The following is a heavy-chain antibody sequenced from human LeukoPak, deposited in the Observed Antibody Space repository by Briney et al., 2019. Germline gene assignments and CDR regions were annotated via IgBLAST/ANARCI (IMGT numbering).Heavy chain of an antibody. V-gene: IGHV3-43D*03. CDR1: GFTFDDYA. CDR2: ISWDGGST. Sequence: GGSLRLSCAASGFTFDDYAMHWVRQAPGKGLEWVSLISWDGGSTYYADSVKGRFTISRDNSKNTLYLQMNSLRAEDTAVYYCAKDSADIVVVVAAIVEDYFDYWGQGTLVTVSS. D-gene: IGHD2-15*01. CDR3: AKDSADIVVVVAAIVEDYFDY. J-gene: IGHJ4*02.